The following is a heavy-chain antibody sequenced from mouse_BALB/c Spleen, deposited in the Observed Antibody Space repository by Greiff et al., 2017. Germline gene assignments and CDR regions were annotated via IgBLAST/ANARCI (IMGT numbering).Heavy chain of an antibody. D-gene: IGHD2-3*01. CDR2: IDPSDSET. V-gene: IGHV1-69*02. CDR3: ARVTSLRAMDY. Sequence: QVQLQQPGAELVKPGAPVKLSCKASGYTFTSYWMNWVKQRPGRGLEWIGRIDPSDSETHYNQKFKDKATLTVDKSSSTAYIQLSSLTSEDSAVYYCARVTSLRAMDYWGQGTSVTVSS. CDR1: GYTFTSYW. J-gene: IGHJ4*01.